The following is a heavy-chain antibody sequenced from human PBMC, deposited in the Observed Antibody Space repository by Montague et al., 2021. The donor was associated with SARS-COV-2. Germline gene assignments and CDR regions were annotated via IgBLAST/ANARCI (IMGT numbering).Heavy chain of an antibody. J-gene: IGHJ4*02. Sequence: TLSLTCTVSGGSISSGSYYWSWIRQPAGKGLEWIGRIYTSGSTYYHPPLKGRVTISVYTSKNQFSLKMSSATAADTAVYYCARVVGFDFDYWGQGTLVTVSS. CDR3: ARVVGFDFDY. CDR2: IYTSGST. D-gene: IGHD2-21*01. CDR1: GGSISSGSYY. V-gene: IGHV4-61*02.